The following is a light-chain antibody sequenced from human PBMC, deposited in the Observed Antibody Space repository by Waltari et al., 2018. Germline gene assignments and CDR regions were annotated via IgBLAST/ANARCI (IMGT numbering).Light chain of an antibody. CDR1: QSVNSY. CDR3: QQRSNRST. Sequence: EIVLTPSSATLSLSPGERATLSSRPSQSVNSYLAWYQQKPGQAPRLLIYDASNRATGIPARFSGSGSGTDFTRTISSLEPEDFAVYYCQQRSNRSTFGGGTKVEIK. J-gene: IGKJ4*01. CDR2: DAS. V-gene: IGKV3-11*01.